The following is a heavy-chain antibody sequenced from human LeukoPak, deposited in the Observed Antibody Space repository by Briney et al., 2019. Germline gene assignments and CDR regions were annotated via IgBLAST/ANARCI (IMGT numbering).Heavy chain of an antibody. Sequence: PGGSLRLSCAASGFTFDDYAMHRVRQAPGKGLEWVSGISWNSGSIGYADSVKGRFTISRDNAKNSLYLQMNSLRAEDTALYYCAKDMDYYGSGSSGGSFLWGQGTLVTVSS. D-gene: IGHD3-10*01. CDR2: ISWNSGSI. CDR1: GFTFDDYA. V-gene: IGHV3-9*01. CDR3: AKDMDYYGSGSSGGSFL. J-gene: IGHJ4*02.